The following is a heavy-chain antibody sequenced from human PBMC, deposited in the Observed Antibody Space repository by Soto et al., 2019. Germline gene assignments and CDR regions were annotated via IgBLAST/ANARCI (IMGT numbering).Heavy chain of an antibody. Sequence: GGSLRLSCAASGFTFSSYSMNWVRQAPGKGLEWVSSISSSSSSIYYADSVKGRFTISRDNAKNSLYLQMDSLRAEDTAVYYCARDRLQQLLQTEFDYWGQGTLVTVSS. D-gene: IGHD3-22*01. V-gene: IGHV3-21*01. CDR2: ISSSSSSI. J-gene: IGHJ4*02. CDR3: ARDRLQQLLQTEFDY. CDR1: GFTFSSYS.